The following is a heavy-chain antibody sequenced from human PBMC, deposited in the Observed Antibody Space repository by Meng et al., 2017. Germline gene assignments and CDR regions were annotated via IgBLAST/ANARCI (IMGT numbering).Heavy chain of an antibody. CDR1: GGSLGGYY. CDR3: ARGGQVYFRGYSGYYQSGWFDP. J-gene: IGHJ5*02. CDR2: INHSGST. D-gene: IGHD5-12*01. Sequence: QGQVQHGGAGLWHPSETLSLTCAVHGGSLGGYYWSWIRQPPGKGLEWIGEINHSGSTNYNPSLKSRVTISVDTSKNQFSLKLSSVTAADTAVYYCARGGQVYFRGYSGYYQSGWFDPWGQGTLVTVSS. V-gene: IGHV4-34*01.